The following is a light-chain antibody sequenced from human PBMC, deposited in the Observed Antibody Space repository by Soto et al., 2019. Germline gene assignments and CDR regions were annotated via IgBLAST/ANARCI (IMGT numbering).Light chain of an antibody. Sequence: QSALTQPASVSGSPGQSITISCTGTSSDVGAYNYVSWYQQHPGRAPKLMIYEVSSRLSGVSNRFSGSKSDNTASLTISGLQAEDEADYYCISYTSRRIYVFGTGTKVTVL. CDR1: SSDVGAYNY. CDR2: EVS. CDR3: ISYTSRRIYV. J-gene: IGLJ1*01. V-gene: IGLV2-14*01.